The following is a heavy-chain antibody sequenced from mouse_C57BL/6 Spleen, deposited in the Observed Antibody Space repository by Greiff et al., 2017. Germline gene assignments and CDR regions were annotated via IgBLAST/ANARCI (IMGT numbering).Heavy chain of an antibody. D-gene: IGHD1-1*01. Sequence: VQLQQSGAELVKPGASVKMSCKASGYTFTSYWITWVKQRPGQGLEWIGDIYPGSGSTNYNEKFKSKATLTVDTSSSTAYMQLSSLTSEDSAVYYCARSLYGSYAMDYWGQGTSVTVSS. CDR2: IYPGSGST. J-gene: IGHJ4*01. CDR1: GYTFTSYW. V-gene: IGHV1-55*01. CDR3: ARSLYGSYAMDY.